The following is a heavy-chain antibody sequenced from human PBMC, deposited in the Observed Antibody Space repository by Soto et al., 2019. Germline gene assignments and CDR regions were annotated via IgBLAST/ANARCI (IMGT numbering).Heavy chain of an antibody. J-gene: IGHJ1*01. CDR2: IIPIFGTA. D-gene: IGHD6-19*01. Sequence: SLVKVSCKASGGTFSSYAISWVREAPGQGLEWMGGIIPIFGTANYAQKFQGRVTITADESTSTAYMELSSLRSEDTAVYYCAREGGMAVAGPRDFQHWGQGTLVTVSS. CDR3: AREGGMAVAGPRDFQH. CDR1: GGTFSSYA. V-gene: IGHV1-69*01.